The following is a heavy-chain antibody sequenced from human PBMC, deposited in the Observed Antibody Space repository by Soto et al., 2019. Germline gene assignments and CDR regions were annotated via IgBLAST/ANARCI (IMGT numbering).Heavy chain of an antibody. Sequence: GASVKVSCKVSGYTLTELSMHWVRQAPGKGLEWMGGFDPEDGETIYAQKFQGRVTMTEDTSTGTAYMELSSLRSEDTAVYYCATGDCSSTSCYGPYYYYMDVWGKGTTVTVSS. J-gene: IGHJ6*03. CDR3: ATGDCSSTSCYGPYYYYMDV. D-gene: IGHD2-2*01. V-gene: IGHV1-24*01. CDR2: FDPEDGET. CDR1: GYTLTELS.